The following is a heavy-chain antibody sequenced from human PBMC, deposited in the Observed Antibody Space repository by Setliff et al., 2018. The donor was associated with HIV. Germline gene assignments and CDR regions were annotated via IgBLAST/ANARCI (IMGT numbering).Heavy chain of an antibody. CDR2: IYTSGST. CDR1: GGSISTYY. J-gene: IGHJ4*02. D-gene: IGHD6-13*01. V-gene: IGHV4-4*09. CDR3: ARSNPGITAGLLAY. Sequence: SETLSLTCTVSGGSISTYYWTWIRQPPGKGLEWIGYIYTSGSTSYNPSLKSRLTISLDTSKNQFSLKLNSVTAADTATYYCARSNPGITAGLLAYWGPGTLVTVSS.